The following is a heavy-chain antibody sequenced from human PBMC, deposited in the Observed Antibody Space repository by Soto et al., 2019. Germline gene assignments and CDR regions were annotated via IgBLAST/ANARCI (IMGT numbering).Heavy chain of an antibody. J-gene: IGHJ4*02. CDR1: GFSLTTSGVG. CDR2: IYWDDDK. CDR3: AHRVLRTVFGLVTATAIYFDF. Sequence: QITLNASGPTVVRPTETLTLTCRFSGFSLTTSGVGVGWIRQSPGKAPEWLALIYWDDDKRYSASLKSRLSITKDTSKNRVGITVSDLDPADTATYYCAHRVLRTVFGLVTATAIYFDFWGQGTPVAVSS. V-gene: IGHV2-5*02. D-gene: IGHD3-3*01.